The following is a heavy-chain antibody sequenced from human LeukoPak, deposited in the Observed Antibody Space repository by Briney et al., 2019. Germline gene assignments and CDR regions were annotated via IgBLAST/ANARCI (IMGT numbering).Heavy chain of an antibody. V-gene: IGHV1-18*01. CDR2: ISTYNDNT. D-gene: IGHD6-13*01. CDR1: GYTFISYG. J-gene: IGHJ4*02. Sequence: ASVKVSCKASGYTFISYGISWVRLAPGQGLEWMGWISTYNDNTKYAQKFQGRVTMTTHTPTSTAYMELRSLRSDDTAVYYCARDPSGGRIAAVATYFDYWGQGTLVTVSS. CDR3: ARDPSGGRIAAVATYFDY.